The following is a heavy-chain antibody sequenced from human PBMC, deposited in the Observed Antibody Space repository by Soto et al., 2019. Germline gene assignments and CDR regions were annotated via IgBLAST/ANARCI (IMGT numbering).Heavy chain of an antibody. CDR3: AREQVVVATTPHWYFGL. Sequence: QVQLVQSGAEVKKPGASVKVSCKASGYTFTNYAMHWVRQAPGQRLEWMGWINPGNGNTKYSQKFQGRVTISRDTSESTAYMELSSLGSEDTAVYYCAREQVVVATTPHWYFGLWGRGTLVTVSS. J-gene: IGHJ2*01. V-gene: IGHV1-3*01. CDR2: INPGNGNT. CDR1: GYTFTNYA. D-gene: IGHD2-15*01.